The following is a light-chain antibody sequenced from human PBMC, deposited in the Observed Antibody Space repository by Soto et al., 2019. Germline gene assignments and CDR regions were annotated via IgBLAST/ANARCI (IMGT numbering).Light chain of an antibody. CDR1: SSDVSDYNY. CDR3: SSYTTTSTPHYV. J-gene: IGLJ1*01. CDR2: EVR. V-gene: IGLV2-14*01. Sequence: QSVLAQPASVSGSPGQSITISCTGTSSDVSDYNYVSWYQQHPGKAPKVMIFEVRNRPSGVSDRFSGSKSGNTASLTISGLQAEDEADYYCSSYTTTSTPHYVFGTGTKVTVL.